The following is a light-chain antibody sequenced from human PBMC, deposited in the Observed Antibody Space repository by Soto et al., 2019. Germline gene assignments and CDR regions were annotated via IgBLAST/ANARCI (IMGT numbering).Light chain of an antibody. Sequence: EIVFTQSPGTLSLSPGERATLSCRANQSVSSSYLAWYQQKPGQAPRLLIYGASSRATGIPDRFSGSGSGTDFTLTISRLEPEDFAVYYCQQYGSPRFGGGTKVDIK. CDR2: GAS. CDR1: QSVSSSY. V-gene: IGKV3-20*01. CDR3: QQYGSPR. J-gene: IGKJ4*01.